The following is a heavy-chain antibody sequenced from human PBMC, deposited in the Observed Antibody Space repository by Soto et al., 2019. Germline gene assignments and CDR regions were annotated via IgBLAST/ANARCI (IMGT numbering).Heavy chain of an antibody. CDR3: ARGRGWRDY. J-gene: IGHJ4*02. CDR2: MDPKTGNT. CDR1: GYSFTSYD. V-gene: IGHV1-8*01. D-gene: IGHD6-19*01. Sequence: EASVKVSCKASGYSFTSYDINWVRQATGQGLEWMGWMDPKTGNTDYGQKFQGRVTMTRNTSISTAYMELSSLTSEDTAVYYCARGRGWRDYWGQGTLVTV.